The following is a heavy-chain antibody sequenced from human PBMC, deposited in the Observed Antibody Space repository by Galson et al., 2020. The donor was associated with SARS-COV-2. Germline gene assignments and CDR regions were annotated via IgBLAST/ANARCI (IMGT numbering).Heavy chain of an antibody. CDR1: GFTFSSYG. Sequence: GESLKISCAASGFTFSSYGMHWVRQAPGKGLEWVALMSNDGSRKNYADSVKGRFTISRDNSENTVYLEMNSLRAEDTAVYYCANGLCGSNCYLLDNWGQGTLVTVSS. D-gene: IGHD2-21*02. CDR2: MSNDGSRK. J-gene: IGHJ4*02. CDR3: ANGLCGSNCYLLDN. V-gene: IGHV3-30*18.